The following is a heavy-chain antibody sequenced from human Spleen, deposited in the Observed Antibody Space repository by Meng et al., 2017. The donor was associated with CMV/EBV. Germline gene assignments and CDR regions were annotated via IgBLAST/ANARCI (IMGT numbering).Heavy chain of an antibody. CDR1: GYTFTGYY. V-gene: IGHV1-2*02. CDR2: INPNNGGT. J-gene: IGHJ4*02. Sequence: ASVKVSCKASGYTFTGYYIHWVRQAPGQGLEWMGWINPNNGGTSFAQRFQGRVSMTRDTSITTAYMDLSRLTSDDTAMYYCARDLAGAAAYDYGGQGTLVTVSS. D-gene: IGHD6-13*01. CDR3: ARDLAGAAAYDY.